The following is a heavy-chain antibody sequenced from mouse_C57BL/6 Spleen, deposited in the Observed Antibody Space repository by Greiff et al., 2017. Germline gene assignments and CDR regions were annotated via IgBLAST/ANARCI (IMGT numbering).Heavy chain of an antibody. CDR1: GYTFTDYN. J-gene: IGHJ4*01. CDR2: INPNNGGT. Sequence: VQLQQSGPELVKPGASVKMSCKASGYTFTDYNMHWVKQSHGKSLEWIGYINPNNGGTSYNQKFKGKATLTVNKSSSTAYMALRSLTSEDSAVYYCAIDSSGPYYYAMDYWGQGTSVTVSS. CDR3: AIDSSGPYYYAMDY. V-gene: IGHV1-22*01. D-gene: IGHD3-2*02.